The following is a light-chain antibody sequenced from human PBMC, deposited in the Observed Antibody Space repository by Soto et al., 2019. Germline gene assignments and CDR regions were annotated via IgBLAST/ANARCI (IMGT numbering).Light chain of an antibody. V-gene: IGLV2-14*01. CDR1: SSDVGGYNY. CDR3: NSYAGSNNWAV. Sequence: QSALTQPASVSGSPGQSITISCTGTSSDVGGYNYVSWYQQHPGKAPKLMIYEVSNRPSGVSDRFSGSKSGNTASLTISGLQAEDEADYYCNSYAGSNNWAVFGGGTQLTVL. J-gene: IGLJ2*01. CDR2: EVS.